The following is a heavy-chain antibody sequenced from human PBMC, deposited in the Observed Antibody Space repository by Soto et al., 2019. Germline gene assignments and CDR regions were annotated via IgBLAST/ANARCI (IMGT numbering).Heavy chain of an antibody. CDR3: ARTTSRITMIVVVMGGYFDY. J-gene: IGHJ4*02. CDR1: GGSFSGYY. Sequence: SETLSLTCAVYGGSFSGYYWSWIRQPPGKGLEWIGEINHSGSTNYNPSLKSRVTISVDTSKNQFSLKLSSVTAADTAVYYCARTTSRITMIVVVMGGYFDYWGQGTLVTVSS. D-gene: IGHD3-22*01. V-gene: IGHV4-34*01. CDR2: INHSGST.